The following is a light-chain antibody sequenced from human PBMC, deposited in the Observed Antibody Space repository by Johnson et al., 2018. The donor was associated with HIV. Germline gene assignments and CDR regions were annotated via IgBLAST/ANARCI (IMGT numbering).Light chain of an antibody. CDR3: GTWDSSLSALDV. CDR2: ENH. CDR1: SSNIGNNY. Sequence: QSVLTQPPSVSAAPGQKVTISCSGSSSNIGNNYVSWYQQLPGTAPKLLIYENHKRPSGIPDRFSGSTSGTSATLGITGLQTGDEADYYCGTWDSSLSALDVFGTGTKVTVL. V-gene: IGLV1-51*02. J-gene: IGLJ1*01.